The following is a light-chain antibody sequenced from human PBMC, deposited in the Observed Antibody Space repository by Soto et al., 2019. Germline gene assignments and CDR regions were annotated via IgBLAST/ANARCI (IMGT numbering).Light chain of an antibody. CDR3: QHYNSYSVT. J-gene: IGKJ4*01. CDR2: EAS. Sequence: DIQMTQSPSTLSASVGDRVTITCRASQSISSWLAWYQQKPGKAPKLLIYEASSLESGVPSRFGGSGSGTEFTLTISSLQPDDFATYYCQHYNSYSVTFGGGTKVEIK. V-gene: IGKV1-5*03. CDR1: QSISSW.